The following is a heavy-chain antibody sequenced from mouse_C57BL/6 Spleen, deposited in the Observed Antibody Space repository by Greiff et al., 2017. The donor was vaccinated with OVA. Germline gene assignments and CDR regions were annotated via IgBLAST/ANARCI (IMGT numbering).Heavy chain of an antibody. D-gene: IGHD2-1*01. Sequence: VMLVESGAELVKPGASVKMSCKASGYTFTTYPIEWMKQNPGKSLEWIGNFHPYNDDTKYNAKFKGKATLTVEKSSSTVYLELSRLTSDDSAVYDCARGYYGNYRYFDVWGTGTTVTVSS. J-gene: IGHJ1*03. CDR2: FHPYNDDT. V-gene: IGHV1-47*01. CDR1: GYTFTTYP. CDR3: ARGYYGNYRYFDV.